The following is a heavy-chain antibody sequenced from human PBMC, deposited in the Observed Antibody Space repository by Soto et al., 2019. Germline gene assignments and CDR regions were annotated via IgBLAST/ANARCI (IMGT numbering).Heavy chain of an antibody. CDR3: AGVGGDDFGDSGGFDY. D-gene: IGHD4-17*01. Sequence: GGSLRLSCAASGFTVSSNYMSWVRQAPGKGLEWVSVIYSDGSTYYADTVKGRFTISRDNPKNSLYLQMNSLRPEDTALYYCAGVGGDDFGDSGGFDYWGEGTLVTVSS. CDR2: IYSDGST. J-gene: IGHJ4*02. CDR1: GFTVSSNY. V-gene: IGHV3-53*05.